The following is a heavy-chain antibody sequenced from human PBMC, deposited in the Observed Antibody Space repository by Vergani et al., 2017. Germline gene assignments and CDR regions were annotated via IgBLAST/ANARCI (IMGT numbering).Heavy chain of an antibody. D-gene: IGHD1-1*01. J-gene: IGHJ2*01. Sequence: EVQLVESGGGMVRPGGSLRLSCAASGFTFDDYGMSWVRQAPGKGLGWVSGINWNGGSTGYADSVKGRFTISRDNAKNSLYLQMNSLRAEDTALYHCARGRWNYWYFDLWGRGTLVTVSS. V-gene: IGHV3-20*01. CDR2: INWNGGST. CDR1: GFTFDDYG. CDR3: ARGRWNYWYFDL.